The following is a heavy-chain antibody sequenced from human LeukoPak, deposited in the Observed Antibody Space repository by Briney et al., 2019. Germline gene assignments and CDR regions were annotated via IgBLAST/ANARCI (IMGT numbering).Heavy chain of an antibody. J-gene: IGHJ4*02. CDR2: MNPNSGKT. Sequence: GASVKVSCTASGYTFTSTDINWVRQAHGQGLEWMGWMNPNSGKTGYARKFQGRVTMTKNTSISTAYMEGSSLGYEDTAIYYCASGRPGLASAGADDFWGQGTLITVSS. CDR1: GYTFTSTD. CDR3: ASGRPGLASAGADDF. D-gene: IGHD6-13*01. V-gene: IGHV1-8*01.